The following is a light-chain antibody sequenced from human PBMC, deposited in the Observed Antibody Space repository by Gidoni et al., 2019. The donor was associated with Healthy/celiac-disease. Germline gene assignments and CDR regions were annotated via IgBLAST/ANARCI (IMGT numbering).Light chain of an antibody. CDR1: HGIRND. CDR2: AAS. V-gene: IGKV1-6*01. CDR3: LQDYNYPFT. Sequence: AIQMTQSPSSLSASVGDRVTITCRASHGIRNDLGWYQQKPGKAPKLLIYAASSLQSGVPSRFSGSGSGTDFTLTISSRQPEDFATYYCLQDYNYPFTFGPGTKVEIK. J-gene: IGKJ3*01.